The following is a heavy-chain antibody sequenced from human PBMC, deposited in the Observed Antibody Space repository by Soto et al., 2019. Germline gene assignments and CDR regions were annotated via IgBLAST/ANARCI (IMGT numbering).Heavy chain of an antibody. CDR3: AKGMVRGVISY. CDR2: ISGSGGST. D-gene: IGHD3-10*01. Sequence: GGSLRLSCAASGFTFSSYAMSWVRQAPGKGLEWVSAISGSGGSTYYADSVKGRFTISRDNSKNMLYLQMNSLRAEDTAVYYCAKGMVRGVISYWGQGTLVTVSS. V-gene: IGHV3-23*01. CDR1: GFTFSSYA. J-gene: IGHJ4*02.